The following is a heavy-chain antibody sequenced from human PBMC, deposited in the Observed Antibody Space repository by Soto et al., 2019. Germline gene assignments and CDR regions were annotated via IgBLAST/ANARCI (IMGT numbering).Heavy chain of an antibody. Sequence: PSEILCLTCTVSGGSISSGGYYWSWIRQHPGKGLEWIGYIYYSGSTYYNPSLKSRVTISVDTSKNQFSLKLSSVTAADTAVYYCARGGRRSPGMDVWGQGTTVTVSS. J-gene: IGHJ6*02. CDR2: IYYSGST. CDR3: ARGGRRSPGMDV. V-gene: IGHV4-31*03. CDR1: GGSISSGGYY.